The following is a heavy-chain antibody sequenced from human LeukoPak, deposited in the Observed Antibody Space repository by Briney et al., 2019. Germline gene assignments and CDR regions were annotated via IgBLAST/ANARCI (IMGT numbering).Heavy chain of an antibody. CDR3: ARHLSGDFWSGYSWGRFGGGPFTQFYGMDV. CDR2: ISAHNGNT. CDR1: GYTFTSYG. J-gene: IGHJ6*02. Sequence: GASVKVSCKASGYTFTSYGISRVRQAPRHRLEWMGWISAHNGNTHNAQKLPGRVTMTTDTSTSTAYMELRSLRSDDTAVYYCARHLSGDFWSGYSWGRFGGGPFTQFYGMDVWGQGTTVTVSS. V-gene: IGHV1-18*01. D-gene: IGHD3-3*01.